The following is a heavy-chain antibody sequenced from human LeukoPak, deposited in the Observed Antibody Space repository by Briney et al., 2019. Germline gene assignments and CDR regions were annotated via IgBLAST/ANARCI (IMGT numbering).Heavy chain of an antibody. CDR3: ARAVPARANSGTYSNYYYMDV. D-gene: IGHD3-10*01. CDR2: IIPIFGTA. V-gene: IGHV1-69*06. Sequence: GASVKVSCKASGYTFTSYGISWVRQAPGQGLKWMGGIIPIFGTANYAQKFQGRVTITADKSTSTAYMELSSLRSEDTAVYYCARAVPARANSGTYSNYYYMDVWGKGTTVTFSS. CDR1: GYTFTSYG. J-gene: IGHJ6*03.